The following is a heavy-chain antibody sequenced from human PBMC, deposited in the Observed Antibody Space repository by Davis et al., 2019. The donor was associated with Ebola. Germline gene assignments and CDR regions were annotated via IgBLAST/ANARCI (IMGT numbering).Heavy chain of an antibody. CDR3: ARLEVTIFFFDY. CDR2: IYYSGST. J-gene: IGHJ4*02. V-gene: IGHV4-59*05. CDR1: GGSISSYY. D-gene: IGHD3-3*01. Sequence: SETLSLTCTVSGGSISSYYWSWIRQPPGKGLEWIGSIYYSGSTYYNPSLKSRVTISVDTSKNQFSLKLSSVTAADTAVYYCARLEVTIFFFDYWGQGTLVTVSS.